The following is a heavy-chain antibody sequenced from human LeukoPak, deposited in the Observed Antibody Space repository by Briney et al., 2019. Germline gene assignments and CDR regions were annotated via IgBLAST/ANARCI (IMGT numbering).Heavy chain of an antibody. CDR2: IIPILGIA. CDR3: AANEWELLQYEYAFDI. V-gene: IGHV1-69*04. CDR1: GGTFSSYA. Sequence: SAKVSCKASGGTFSSYAISWVRQAPGQGLEWMGRIIPILGIANYAQKFQGRVTITADKSTSTAYMELSSLRSEDTAVYYCAANEWELLQYEYAFDIWGQGTMVTVSS. J-gene: IGHJ3*02. D-gene: IGHD1-26*01.